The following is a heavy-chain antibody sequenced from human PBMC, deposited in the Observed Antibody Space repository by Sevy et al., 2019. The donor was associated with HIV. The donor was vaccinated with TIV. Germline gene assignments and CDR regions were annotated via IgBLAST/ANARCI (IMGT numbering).Heavy chain of an antibody. CDR2: ISWNSGSI. CDR3: AKDNNFWSGYYFRSNYYYYYMDV. V-gene: IGHV3-9*01. Sequence: GGSLRLSCAASGFTFDDYAMHWVRQAPGKGLEWVSGISWNSGSIGYADSVKGRFTISRDNAKNSLDLQMNSLRAEDTALYYCAKDNNFWSGYYFRSNYYYYYMDVWGKGTTVTVSS. J-gene: IGHJ6*03. D-gene: IGHD3-3*01. CDR1: GFTFDDYA.